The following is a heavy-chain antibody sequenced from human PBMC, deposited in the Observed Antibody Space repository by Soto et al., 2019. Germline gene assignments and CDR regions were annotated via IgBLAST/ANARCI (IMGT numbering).Heavy chain of an antibody. V-gene: IGHV4-39*01. CDR3: ARLRLGELSLYYFDY. Sequence: RSLTCTVSGGSISSSSYYWGWIRQPPGKGLEWIGSIYYSGSTYYNPSLKSRVTISVDTSKNQFSLKLSSVTAADTAVYYCARLRLGELSLYYFDYWGQGTLVTVSS. J-gene: IGHJ4*02. CDR1: GGSISSSSYY. D-gene: IGHD3-16*02. CDR2: IYYSGST.